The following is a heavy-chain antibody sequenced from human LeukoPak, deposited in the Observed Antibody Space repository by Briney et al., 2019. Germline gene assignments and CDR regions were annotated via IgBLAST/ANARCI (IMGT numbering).Heavy chain of an antibody. D-gene: IGHD3-3*01. J-gene: IGHJ4*02. V-gene: IGHV3-15*01. CDR2: IKSKTDGGTT. CDR3: TTDKSPPLDFWSGYYSYYFDY. CDR1: GFTFSNAW. Sequence: GGSLRLSCAASGFTFSNAWMSWVRQAPGKGLEWVGRIKSKTDGGTTNYAAPVKGRFTISRDDSKNTLYLQMNSLKTEDTAVYYCTTDKSPPLDFWSGYYSYYFDYWGQGTLVTVSS.